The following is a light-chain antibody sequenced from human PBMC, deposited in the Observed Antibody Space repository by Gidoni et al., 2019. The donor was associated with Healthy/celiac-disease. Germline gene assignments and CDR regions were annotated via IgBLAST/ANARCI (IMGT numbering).Light chain of an antibody. CDR2: GNS. CDR1: SSNIGAGYD. V-gene: IGLV1-40*01. Sequence: QSVLTHPPSVSGAPGQRVTISCTGRSSNIGAGYDVHWYQQLPGTAPKLLIYGNSNRPSGVPDRFSGSKSGTSASLASTGLQAEDEADYYCQSYDSSLSVVFGGGTKLTVL. J-gene: IGLJ2*01. CDR3: QSYDSSLSVV.